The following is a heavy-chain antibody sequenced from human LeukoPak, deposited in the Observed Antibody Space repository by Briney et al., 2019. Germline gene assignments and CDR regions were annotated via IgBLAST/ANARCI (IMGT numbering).Heavy chain of an antibody. J-gene: IGHJ4*02. CDR1: GYTFTSYG. D-gene: IGHD6-13*01. CDR2: ISAYNGNT. CDR3: ARDEESYSSSWYYFDY. V-gene: IGHV1-18*01. Sequence: ASVKVSCKAAGYTFTSYGISWVRQAPGQGLEWMGWISAYNGNTNYAQKLQGRVTMTTGTSTSTAYMELRSLRSDDTAVYYCARDEESYSSSWYYFDYWGQGTLVTVSS.